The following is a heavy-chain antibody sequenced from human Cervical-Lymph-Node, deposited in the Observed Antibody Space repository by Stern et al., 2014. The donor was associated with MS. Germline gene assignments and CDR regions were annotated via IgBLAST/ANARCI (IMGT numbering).Heavy chain of an antibody. CDR1: GFVFRRYA. Sequence: QVQLVESGGGVVQPGRSLRLSCAASGFVFRRYALNWVRQAPGKGLEWVALISYDGRDKYYTDAVKGRFTVSRDNSNNTVDLEMNSLRLEDTAVYCCAKGGSGGYLDWGQGSLVTVSS. CDR2: ISYDGRDK. D-gene: IGHD1-26*01. V-gene: IGHV3-30*04. CDR3: AKGGSGGYLD. J-gene: IGHJ4*02.